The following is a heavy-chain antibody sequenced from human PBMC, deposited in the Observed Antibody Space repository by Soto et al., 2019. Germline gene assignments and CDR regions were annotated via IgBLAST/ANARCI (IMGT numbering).Heavy chain of an antibody. CDR1: GGSISSYY. Sequence: PSETLSLTCTVSGGSISSYYWSWIRQPPGKGLEWIGYIYYSGSTNYNPSLKSRVTISVDTAKNQFSLKLSSVTAADTAVYYCARRGRAVAGDIPFDYWGQEPWSPSPQ. V-gene: IGHV4-59*01. CDR3: ARRGRAVAGDIPFDY. J-gene: IGHJ4*01. CDR2: IYYSGST. D-gene: IGHD6-19*01.